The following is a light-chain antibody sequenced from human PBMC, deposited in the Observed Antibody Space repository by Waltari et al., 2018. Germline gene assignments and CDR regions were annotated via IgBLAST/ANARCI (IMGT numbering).Light chain of an antibody. J-gene: IGKJ1*01. Sequence: GRARQRVGRALAWYQQEPGQAPRLRIYDASSRATCISDKFSGSGSGTDFSLTISRVEPEDFAVYFCQMYVRLPVTFGQGTKVEVK. CDR3: QMYVRLPVT. CDR1: QRVGRA. CDR2: DAS. V-gene: IGKV3-20*01.